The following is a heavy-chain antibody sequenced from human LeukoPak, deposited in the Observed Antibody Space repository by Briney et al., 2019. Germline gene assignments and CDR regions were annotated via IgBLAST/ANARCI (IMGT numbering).Heavy chain of an antibody. Sequence: GGSLRLSCAASGFTVSSNYMSWVRQAPGKGLEWVSVIYSGGSTYYADSVKGRFTISRDNAKNSLYLQMNSLRSEDTAVYYCARGTSIAARSFDYWGQGTLVTVSS. J-gene: IGHJ4*02. CDR3: ARGTSIAARSFDY. CDR2: IYSGGST. V-gene: IGHV3-53*05. CDR1: GFTVSSNY. D-gene: IGHD6-6*01.